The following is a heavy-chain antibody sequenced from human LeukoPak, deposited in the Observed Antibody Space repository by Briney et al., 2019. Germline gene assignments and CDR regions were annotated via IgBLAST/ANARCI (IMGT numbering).Heavy chain of an antibody. CDR3: ARESFIAVAGTGYDY. J-gene: IGHJ4*02. CDR1: GFTFSSYG. Sequence: GGSLRLSCAASGFTFSSYGMHWVRQAPGKGLEWVAFIRYDGSNKYYADSVKGRFTISRDNSKNTLYLQMNSLRAEDTAVYYCARESFIAVAGTGYDYWGQGTLVTVSS. D-gene: IGHD6-19*01. CDR2: IRYDGSNK. V-gene: IGHV3-30*02.